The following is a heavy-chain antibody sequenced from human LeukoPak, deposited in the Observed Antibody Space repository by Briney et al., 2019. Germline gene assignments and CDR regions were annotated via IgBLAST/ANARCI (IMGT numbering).Heavy chain of an antibody. Sequence: SETLSLTCAVYGGSFSGYYWSWIRQPPGKGLEWIGSIYHSGSTYYNPSLKSRVTISVDTSKNQFSLKLSSVTAADTAVYYCAGLIQGRIDYWGQGTLVTVSS. V-gene: IGHV4-34*01. J-gene: IGHJ4*02. D-gene: IGHD3-22*01. CDR2: IYHSGST. CDR1: GGSFSGYY. CDR3: AGLIQGRIDY.